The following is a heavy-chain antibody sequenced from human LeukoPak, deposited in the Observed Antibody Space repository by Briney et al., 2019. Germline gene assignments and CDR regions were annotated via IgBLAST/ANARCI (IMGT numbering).Heavy chain of an antibody. J-gene: IGHJ4*02. V-gene: IGHV1-18*01. D-gene: IGHD3-22*01. CDR3: ARVAGPRAGPYYYDSSGYYPLNY. Sequence: ASVKVSCKASGYTFTSYGISGVRQAPGQGLEWMGWISAYNGNTNYAQKLQGRVTMTTDTSTSTAYMELRSLRSDDTAVYYCARVAGPRAGPYYYDSSGYYPLNYWGQGTLVTVSS. CDR2: ISAYNGNT. CDR1: GYTFTSYG.